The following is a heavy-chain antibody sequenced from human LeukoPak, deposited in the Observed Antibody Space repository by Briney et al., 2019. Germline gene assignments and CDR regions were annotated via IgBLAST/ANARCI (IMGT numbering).Heavy chain of an antibody. J-gene: IGHJ6*02. CDR3: ARDRDTGTYYYYYGMDV. CDR2: IYYSGST. CDR1: GGSISSSSYY. Sequence: SKTLSLTCTVSGGSISSSSYYWGWIRQPPGKGLEWIGSIYYSGSTYYNPSLKSRVTISVDTSKNQFSLKLSSVTAADTAVYYCARDRDTGTYYYYYGMDVWGQGTTVTVSS. V-gene: IGHV4-39*07. D-gene: IGHD5-18*01.